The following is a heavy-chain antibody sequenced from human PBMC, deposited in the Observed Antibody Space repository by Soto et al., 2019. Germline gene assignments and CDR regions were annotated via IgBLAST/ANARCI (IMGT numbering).Heavy chain of an antibody. J-gene: IGHJ4*02. CDR1: GYSFAGYW. Sequence: PGESLKISCKGSGYSFAGYWITWVRQMPGKGLEWMGIVYPDDSDTRYSPSFQGQVTISADKSISTAYLQWSSLEASDTAMYYCARPTYCSSTHCSPFDYWGQGTLVTVSS. D-gene: IGHD2-2*01. CDR3: ARPTYCSSTHCSPFDY. V-gene: IGHV5-51*01. CDR2: VYPDDSDT.